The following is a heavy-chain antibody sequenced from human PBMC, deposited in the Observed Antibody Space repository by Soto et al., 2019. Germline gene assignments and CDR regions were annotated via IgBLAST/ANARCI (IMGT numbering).Heavy chain of an antibody. J-gene: IGHJ4*02. CDR3: AKDPAGYCGGDCYYDY. Sequence: PGGPRDLSCSASGVPISSSGMHLGRQGPGRALEWVAVISSDGSNKYYADSVKGRFTISRDNSKNTLYLQMNSLRAEDTAVYYCAKDPAGYCGGDCYYDYWGQGTLVPVSS. D-gene: IGHD2-21*02. CDR2: ISSDGSNK. CDR1: GVPISSSG. V-gene: IGHV3-30*18.